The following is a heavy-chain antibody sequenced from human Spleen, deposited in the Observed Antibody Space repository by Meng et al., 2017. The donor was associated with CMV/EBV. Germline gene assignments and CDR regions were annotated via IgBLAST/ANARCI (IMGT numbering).Heavy chain of an antibody. CDR1: GGTFSSYA. V-gene: IGHV1-69*10. CDR3: ARGYSSGWHSSD. D-gene: IGHD6-19*01. Sequence: SVKVSCKASGGTFSSYAISWVRQAPGQGLEWMGGIIPILGIENYAQKFQGRVTITADKSTNTAYMELTNLRFEDTAVYYCARGYSSGWHSSDWGQGTLVTVSS. CDR2: IIPILGIE. J-gene: IGHJ4*02.